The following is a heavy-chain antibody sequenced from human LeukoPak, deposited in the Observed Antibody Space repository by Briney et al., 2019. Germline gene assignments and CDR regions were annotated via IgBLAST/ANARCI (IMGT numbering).Heavy chain of an antibody. CDR3: AAAAMGQNYYYYYMDV. J-gene: IGHJ6*03. CDR2: ISDSGGRT. D-gene: IGHD5-18*01. Sequence: HPGGSLRLSCAVSGITLSNYGMSWVRQAPGKGLEWVAGISDSGGRTNYADSVKGRFTISRDNPKNTLYLQMNSLRAEDTAVYYCAAAAMGQNYYYYYMDVWGKGTTVTVSS. V-gene: IGHV3-23*01. CDR1: GITLSNYG.